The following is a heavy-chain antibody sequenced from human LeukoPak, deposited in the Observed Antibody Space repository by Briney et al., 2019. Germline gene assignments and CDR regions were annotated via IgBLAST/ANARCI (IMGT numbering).Heavy chain of an antibody. V-gene: IGHV1-24*01. CDR1: GYTLTELS. D-gene: IGHD3-10*01. CDR2: FDPEDGET. Sequence: ASVKVSCKVSGYTLTELSMHWVRQAPGKGLEWMGGFDPEDGETIYAQKFQGRVTMTEDTSTDTAYMELSSLRSEDTAVYYCATSEKGLGVTKSKYYYYGMDVWGKGTTVTVSS. CDR3: ATSEKGLGVTKSKYYYYGMDV. J-gene: IGHJ6*04.